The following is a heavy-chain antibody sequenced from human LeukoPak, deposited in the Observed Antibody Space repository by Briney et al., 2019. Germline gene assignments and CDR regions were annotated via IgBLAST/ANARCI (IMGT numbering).Heavy chain of an antibody. CDR2: INHSGST. J-gene: IGHJ5*02. Sequence: SETLSLTCAVYGGSFSGYYWSWIRQPPGKGLEWIGEINHSGSTNYHPSLKSRVTISVDMSENQFSLKLSSVTAADTAVYYCARRGPYYYGSGSSSPNWSDPWGQGTLVTVSS. D-gene: IGHD3-10*01. V-gene: IGHV4-34*01. CDR3: ARRGPYYYGSGSSSPNWSDP. CDR1: GGSFSGYY.